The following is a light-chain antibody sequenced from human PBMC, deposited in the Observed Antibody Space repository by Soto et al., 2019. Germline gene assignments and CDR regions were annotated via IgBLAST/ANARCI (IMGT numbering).Light chain of an antibody. Sequence: QSALTQPPSVSGSPGQSITISCTGTSSDVGGYNYVSWYQQYPGKPPKLMISDVTNRPSGVSNRFSGSKSGNTASLTISGLLDADEAAYYCRSYTASNNGVVFGGGTKLTVL. CDR2: DVT. CDR3: RSYTASNNGVV. CDR1: SSDVGGYNY. V-gene: IGLV2-14*03. J-gene: IGLJ2*01.